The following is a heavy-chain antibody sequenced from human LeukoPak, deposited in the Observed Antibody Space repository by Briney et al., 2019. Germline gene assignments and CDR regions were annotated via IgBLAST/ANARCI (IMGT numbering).Heavy chain of an antibody. CDR1: GGSISSSSYY. CDR2: IYYSGST. J-gene: IGHJ4*02. D-gene: IGHD3-10*01. V-gene: IGHV4-39*07. CDR3: AREWGPWFGESHFDY. Sequence: SETLSLTCTVSGGSISSSSYYWGWIRQPPGKGLEWIGSIYYSGSTYYNPSLKSRVTISVDTSKNQFSLKLSSVTAADTAVYYCAREWGPWFGESHFDYWGQGALVTVSS.